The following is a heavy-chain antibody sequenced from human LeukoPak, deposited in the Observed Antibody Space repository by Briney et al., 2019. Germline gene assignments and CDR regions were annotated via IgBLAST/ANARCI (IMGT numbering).Heavy chain of an antibody. Sequence: PSETLSLTCTVSGGSISSGSYYWSWIRQPAGKGLEWIGRIYTSGSTNYNPSLKSRVTISVDTSKNQFSLKLSSVTAADTAVYYCARTGYSSGWSKGAPFDYWGQGTLVTVSS. V-gene: IGHV4-61*02. CDR2: IYTSGST. J-gene: IGHJ4*02. CDR1: GGSISSGSYY. D-gene: IGHD6-19*01. CDR3: ARTGYSSGWSKGAPFDY.